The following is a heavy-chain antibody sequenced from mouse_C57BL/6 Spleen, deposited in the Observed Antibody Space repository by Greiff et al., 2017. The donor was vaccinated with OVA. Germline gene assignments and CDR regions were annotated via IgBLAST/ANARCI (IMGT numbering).Heavy chain of an antibody. CDR1: GYAFSSYW. D-gene: IGHD1-1*01. V-gene: IGHV1-80*01. CDR3: AREGYGSSMDY. Sequence: QVQLQQSGAELVKPGASVKISCKASGYAFSSYWMNWVKQRPGKGLEWIGQIYPGDGDTNYNGKFKGKATLTADKASSTAYMQLSSLTSEDSAVYFCAREGYGSSMDYWGQGTSVTVSS. CDR2: IYPGDGDT. J-gene: IGHJ4*01.